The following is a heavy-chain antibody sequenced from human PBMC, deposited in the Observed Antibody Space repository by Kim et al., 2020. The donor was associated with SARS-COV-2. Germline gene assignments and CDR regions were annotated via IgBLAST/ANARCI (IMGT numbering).Heavy chain of an antibody. Sequence: SETLSLICTVSGGSISSSSYYWGWIRQPPGKGLEWIGSIYYSGSTYYNPSLKSRVTISVDTSKNQFSLKLSSVTAADTAVYYCARDIRFLEWLIGYFDYWGQGTLVTVSS. CDR1: GGSISSSSYY. V-gene: IGHV4-39*01. CDR2: IYYSGST. CDR3: ARDIRFLEWLIGYFDY. D-gene: IGHD3-3*01. J-gene: IGHJ4*02.